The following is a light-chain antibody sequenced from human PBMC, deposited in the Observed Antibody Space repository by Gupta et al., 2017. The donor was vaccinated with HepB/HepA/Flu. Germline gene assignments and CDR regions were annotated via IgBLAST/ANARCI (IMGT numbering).Light chain of an antibody. CDR1: QDISNY. CDR3: QQYDNLPGT. CDR2: DAS. V-gene: IGKV1-33*01. Sequence: IQLTQSPSSLSASVGDRVTITCQASQDISNYLNWYQQKPGKAPKLLIYDASNLETGVPSRFSGSGSGTDFTFTISSLQPEDIATYYCQQYDNLPGTFGQGIRLEMK. J-gene: IGKJ5*01.